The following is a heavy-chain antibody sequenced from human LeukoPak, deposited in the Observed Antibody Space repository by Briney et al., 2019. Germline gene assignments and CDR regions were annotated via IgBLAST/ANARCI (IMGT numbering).Heavy chain of an antibody. V-gene: IGHV3-23*01. D-gene: IGHD4-17*01. CDR1: GFTFSNFA. CDR3: ARDPNGDYVGAFDI. CDR2: IRGSGGGT. J-gene: IGHJ3*02. Sequence: GGSLRLSCTASGFTFSNFAMMWLRQAPEKGPEWVSAIRGSGGGTAYADSVRGRFTVSRDNSKNTLFLQMSRLRADDTAVYYCARDPNGDYVGAFDILGQGTMVTVSS.